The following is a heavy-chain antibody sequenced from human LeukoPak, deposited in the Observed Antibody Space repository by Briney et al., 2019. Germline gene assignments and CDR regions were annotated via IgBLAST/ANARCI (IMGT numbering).Heavy chain of an antibody. D-gene: IGHD3-10*01. V-gene: IGHV4-61*01. CDR1: GGCLSSGSYY. Sequence: PSETLSLTCTVSGGCLSSGSYYWSWIRQPRGKGLEWIGYIYYSGTTNYNPSLRSRVTISLDTSKDQFSLKLSSVTAADTAVCYSARSYYYGSGSYPGLFDYWGQGTLVTVSS. CDR3: ARSYYYGSGSYPGLFDY. J-gene: IGHJ4*02. CDR2: IYYSGTT.